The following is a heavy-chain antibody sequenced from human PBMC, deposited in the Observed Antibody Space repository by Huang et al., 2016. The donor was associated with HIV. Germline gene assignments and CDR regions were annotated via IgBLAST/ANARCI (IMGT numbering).Heavy chain of an antibody. CDR1: GFTFSSYG. CDR2: IRNDGNNK. Sequence: QVQLVESGGGVVQPGGSLRLSCVASGFTFSSYGMHRVRQAPGKGREGVAFIRNDGNNKYEGDSGKGRFTISRDKSKNTMFLQMNSLRAEDTAVYYCVGTYGNFDFWGQGTLVTVSS. D-gene: IGHD3-10*01. J-gene: IGHJ4*02. CDR3: VGTYGNFDF. V-gene: IGHV3-30*02.